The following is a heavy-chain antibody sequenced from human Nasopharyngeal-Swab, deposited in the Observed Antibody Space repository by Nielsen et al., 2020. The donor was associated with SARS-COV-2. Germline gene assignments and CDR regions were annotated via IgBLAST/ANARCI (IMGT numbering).Heavy chain of an antibody. D-gene: IGHD3-10*01. Sequence: GSLRLSCAASGFRFSDYSMNWVRQAPGKGPEWVSFISGSGDFIYYADSVKGRLTISRDNARNSLYLQMNSLRAEDTAIYYCARDLGDYYYYYYMDVWGKGTTVTVSS. J-gene: IGHJ6*03. CDR2: ISGSGDFI. CDR1: GFRFSDYS. CDR3: ARDLGDYYYYYYMDV. V-gene: IGHV3-21*01.